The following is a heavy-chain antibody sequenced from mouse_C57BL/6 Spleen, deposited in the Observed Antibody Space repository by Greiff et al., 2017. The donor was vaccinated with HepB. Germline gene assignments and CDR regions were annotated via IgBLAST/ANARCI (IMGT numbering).Heavy chain of an antibody. Sequence: EVQLQQSGPELVKPGASVKISCKASGYTFTDYYMNWVKQSHGKSLEWIGDINPNNGGTSYNQKFKGKATLTVDKSSSTAYMELRSLTSEDSAVYYCARSGGYDGRFAYWGQGTLVTVSA. CDR2: INPNNGGT. CDR1: GYTFTDYY. D-gene: IGHD2-2*01. J-gene: IGHJ3*01. V-gene: IGHV1-26*01. CDR3: ARSGGYDGRFAY.